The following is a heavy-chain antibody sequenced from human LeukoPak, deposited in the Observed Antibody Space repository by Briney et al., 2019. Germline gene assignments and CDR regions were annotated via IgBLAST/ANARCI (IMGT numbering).Heavy chain of an antibody. J-gene: IGHJ6*02. CDR2: INHSGST. D-gene: IGHD3-16*01. V-gene: IGHV4-34*01. Sequence: ASETLSLTCAVYGGSFSGYYWSWIRQPPGKGLEWIGEINHSGSTNYNPSLKSRVTISVDTSKNQFSLKLSSVTAADTAVYYCARNVLYGMDVWGQGTTVTVSS. CDR3: ARNVLYGMDV. CDR1: GGSFSGYY.